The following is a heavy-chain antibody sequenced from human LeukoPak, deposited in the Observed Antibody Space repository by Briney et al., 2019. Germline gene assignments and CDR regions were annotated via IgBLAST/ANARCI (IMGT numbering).Heavy chain of an antibody. CDR3: ARLHRGEQQLVRNYFDY. V-gene: IGHV4-34*01. CDR2: INHSGST. D-gene: IGHD6-13*01. J-gene: IGHJ4*02. Sequence: PSETLSLTCAVYGGSFSGYYWSWIRQPPGKGLEWIGEINHSGSTNYNPSLKSRVTISVDTSKKQFSLELSSVTAADTAVYYCARLHRGEQQLVRNYFDYWGQGTVVTVSS. CDR1: GGSFSGYY.